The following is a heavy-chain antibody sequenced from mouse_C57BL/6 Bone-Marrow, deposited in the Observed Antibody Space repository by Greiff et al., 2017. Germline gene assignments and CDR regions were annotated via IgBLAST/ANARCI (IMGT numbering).Heavy chain of an antibody. CDR1: GYTFTDYN. J-gene: IGHJ2*01. Sequence: SGPELVKPGASVKIPCKASGYTFTDYNMDWVKQSHGKSLEWIGDINPNNGGTIYNQKFKGKAPLTVDKSSSTAYMELRSLTSEDTAVYYCARRWDGFDYWGQGTTLTVSS. V-gene: IGHV1-18*01. CDR3: ARRWDGFDY. D-gene: IGHD4-1*01. CDR2: INPNNGGT.